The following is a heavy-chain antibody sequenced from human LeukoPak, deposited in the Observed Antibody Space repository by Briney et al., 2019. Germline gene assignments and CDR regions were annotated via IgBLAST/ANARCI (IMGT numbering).Heavy chain of an antibody. J-gene: IGHJ4*02. Sequence: PGGSLRLSCEASGFTVSNNYMRWVRQAHGKGLEWVSAISGSGGSTYYADSVKGRFTISRDNSKNTLYLQMNSLRAEDTAVYYCAKDGSAYCGGDCYFDYWGQGTLVTVSS. CDR2: ISGSGGST. CDR1: GFTVSNNY. D-gene: IGHD2-21*02. CDR3: AKDGSAYCGGDCYFDY. V-gene: IGHV3-23*01.